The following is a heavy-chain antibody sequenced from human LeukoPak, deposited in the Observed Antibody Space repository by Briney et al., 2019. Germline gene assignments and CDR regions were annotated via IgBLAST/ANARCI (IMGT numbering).Heavy chain of an antibody. J-gene: IGHJ4*02. Sequence: PSETLSLTCTVSGSSINSGDSYWTWIRQHPGKGLEWIGYISYTGSTYYNPSLKSRVTISVDTSKNQFSLKLSSVTAADTAVYYCARRGSSGYYFHWGQGTLVTVSS. CDR3: ARRGSSGYYFH. D-gene: IGHD3-22*01. CDR2: ISYTGST. V-gene: IGHV4-30-4*08. CDR1: GSSINSGDSY.